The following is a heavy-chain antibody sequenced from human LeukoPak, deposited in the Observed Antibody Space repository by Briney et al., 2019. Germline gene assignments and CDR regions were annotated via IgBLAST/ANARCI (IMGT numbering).Heavy chain of an antibody. V-gene: IGHV3-7*01. J-gene: IGHJ4*02. CDR3: ARDWYYYDSSGLEW. CDR1: GFIFSDYW. CDR2: IERDALER. D-gene: IGHD3-22*01. Sequence: GGSLRLSCATSGFIFSDYWMSWVRQAPGKGLEWVANIERDALERKYVVSVKGRFTISGDNAKNSLYLQMNSLRAEDTAVYYCARDWYYYDSSGLEWWGQGTLVTVSS.